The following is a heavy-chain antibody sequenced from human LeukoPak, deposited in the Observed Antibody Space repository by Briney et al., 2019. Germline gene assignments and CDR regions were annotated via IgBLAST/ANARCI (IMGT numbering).Heavy chain of an antibody. CDR3: ASSLWFGELDFDY. D-gene: IGHD3-10*01. Sequence: GGSLRLSCAASGFTFSSYSMNWVRQAPGKGLEWVSYISSSSSTIYYADSVKGRFTISRDNAKNSLYLQMNSLRAEDTAVYYCASSLWFGELDFDYWGQGTLVTVSS. V-gene: IGHV3-48*01. CDR1: GFTFSSYS. J-gene: IGHJ4*02. CDR2: ISSSSSTI.